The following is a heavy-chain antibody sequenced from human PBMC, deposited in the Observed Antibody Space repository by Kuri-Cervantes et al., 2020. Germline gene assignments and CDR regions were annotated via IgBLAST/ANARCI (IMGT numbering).Heavy chain of an antibody. Sequence: GESLKISCAASGFTFSDYYMSWIRQAPGKGLEWVSYISSSGSTIYYADSVKGRFTISRDNAKNSLYLQMNSLRAEDTAVYYCAGDAGGGDNWFDPWGQGTLVTVSS. CDR3: AGDAGGGDNWFDP. CDR1: GFTFSDYY. J-gene: IGHJ5*02. D-gene: IGHD2-15*01. CDR2: ISSSGSTI. V-gene: IGHV3-11*04.